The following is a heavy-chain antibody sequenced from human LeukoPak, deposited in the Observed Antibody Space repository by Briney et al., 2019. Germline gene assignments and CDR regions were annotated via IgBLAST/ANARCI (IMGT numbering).Heavy chain of an antibody. CDR1: GYSISSGYY. CDR3: ATPGIAAAGGGYTFDY. CDR2: IYHSGST. J-gene: IGHJ4*02. Sequence: SETLSLTCTVSGYSISSGYYWGWIRQPPGKGLEWIGSIYHSGSTSYNPSLKSRVTISVDTSKNQFSLKLSSVTAADTAMYYCATPGIAAAGGGYTFDYWGQGTLVTVSS. V-gene: IGHV4-38-2*02. D-gene: IGHD6-13*01.